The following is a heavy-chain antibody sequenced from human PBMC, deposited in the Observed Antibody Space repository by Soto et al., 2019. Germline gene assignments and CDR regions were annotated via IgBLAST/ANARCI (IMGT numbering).Heavy chain of an antibody. Sequence: QVQLVESGGGVVQPGRSLRLSCAASGFPFTTYGKHWVRDGPGKGLEWVAVISYDGSNKYYADSVKGRFTISRDNSKNTLYLQMNSLRPEDTALYYCVGSQYYCDYRGQGTLVTVSS. CDR2: ISYDGSNK. J-gene: IGHJ4*02. V-gene: IGHV3-30*03. CDR1: GFPFTTYG. D-gene: IGHD1-26*01. CDR3: VGSQYYCDY.